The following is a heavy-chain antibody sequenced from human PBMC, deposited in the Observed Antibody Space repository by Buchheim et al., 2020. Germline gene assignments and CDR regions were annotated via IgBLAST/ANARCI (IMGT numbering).Heavy chain of an antibody. V-gene: IGHV4-61*02. CDR3: ARRYYHDSSGGFDP. Sequence: QVQLQESGPGLVKPSQTLSLTCTVSGGSISSGTYYWSWIRQPAGKGLEWIGRIYTSGSTNYNPSLKTRVTISVATSKNKFSLMLTSVTAADTAVYYCARRYYHDSSGGFDPWGQGTL. D-gene: IGHD3-22*01. CDR2: IYTSGST. CDR1: GGSISSGTYY. J-gene: IGHJ5*02.